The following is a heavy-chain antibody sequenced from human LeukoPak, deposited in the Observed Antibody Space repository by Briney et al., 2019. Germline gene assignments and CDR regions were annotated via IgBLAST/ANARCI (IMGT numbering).Heavy chain of an antibody. V-gene: IGHV3-30*02. J-gene: IGHJ6*03. CDR2: IRFDGSNK. CDR3: ANFYDSSNYDYYYYYMDV. Sequence: GGSLRLSCAASGFTFSSYGMHWVRQAPGKGLEWVAFIRFDGSNKYYADSVKGRFTISRDNSKNTLYLQMNSLRAEDTTVYYCANFYDSSNYDYYYYYMDVWGKGTTVTVSS. CDR1: GFTFSSYG. D-gene: IGHD4-11*01.